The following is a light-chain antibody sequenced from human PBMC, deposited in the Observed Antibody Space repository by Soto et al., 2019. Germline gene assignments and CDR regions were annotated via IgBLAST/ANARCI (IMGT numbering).Light chain of an antibody. CDR2: DAS. J-gene: IGKJ4*01. Sequence: EVVLTQSPATLSLSPGDRATLSCRASQSVNNFLAWYQQKPGQTPRLLIYDASKRATGIPGRFSGSGSGTDFTLTIRSLEPEDFAVYYCQQRSNWPPALSFGGGTKVDIK. CDR3: QQRSNWPPALS. CDR1: QSVNNF. V-gene: IGKV3-11*01.